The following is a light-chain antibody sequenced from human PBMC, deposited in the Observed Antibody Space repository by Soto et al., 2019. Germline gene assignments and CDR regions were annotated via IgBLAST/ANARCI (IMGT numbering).Light chain of an antibody. V-gene: IGKV3-20*01. CDR3: QQYGSSPPT. Sequence: EIVLTQSPGTLSLSPGERATLSCRASQSVSSSYLAWYQQKPGQAPRLLIYDASSRATGIPDRFSGSGSGTDFTLTISRLEPEDFAVYYCQQYGSSPPTIGQGTKVDIK. J-gene: IGKJ1*01. CDR1: QSVSSSY. CDR2: DAS.